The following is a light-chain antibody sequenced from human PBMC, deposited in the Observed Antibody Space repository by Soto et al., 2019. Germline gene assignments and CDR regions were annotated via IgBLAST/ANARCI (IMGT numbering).Light chain of an antibody. CDR1: QSISSY. Sequence: DIEMTQSPSSLSASVGDRVTITCRASQSISSYLNWYQQKPGNAPNLLIYAASTLQSGVPSRFSAYGSETDFTLTIINLQAEDFATYYCPQSYTTPRTFGKGTKVEVK. V-gene: IGKV1-39*01. CDR3: PQSYTTPRT. CDR2: AAS. J-gene: IGKJ1*01.